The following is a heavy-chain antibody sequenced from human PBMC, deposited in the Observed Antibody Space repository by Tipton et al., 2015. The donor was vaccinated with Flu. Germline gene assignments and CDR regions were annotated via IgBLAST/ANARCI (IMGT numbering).Heavy chain of an antibody. CDR3: AREGRDVYDY. Sequence: QLVQSGAEVKKPGASVKVSCKASGYTFTSYYMHWVRQAPGQGLEWMGIINPSGGSTSYAQKLQGRVTMTRDTSTSTVYMELSSLRSEDTAVYYWAREGRDVYDYWGQGTLVTVSS. V-gene: IGHV1-46*01. CDR2: INPSGGST. D-gene: IGHD3-10*02. CDR1: GYTFTSYY. J-gene: IGHJ4*02.